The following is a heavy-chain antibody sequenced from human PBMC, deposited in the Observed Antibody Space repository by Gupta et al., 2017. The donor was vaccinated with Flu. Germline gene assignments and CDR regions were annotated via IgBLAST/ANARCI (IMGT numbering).Heavy chain of an antibody. J-gene: IGHJ3*02. CDR2: ISSSSSYI. D-gene: IGHD3-10*01. CDR1: AFTFSDYD. Sequence: EVQLVESGGGLVKPGGSLRLSCAASAFTFSDYDMNWVRKAPGKGLEWVSSISSSSSYIYYADSVKGRFTISRDNAKNSLYLQMTSLRAEDTAMYYCAREYMARAFDIWGQGTMVTVSS. V-gene: IGHV3-21*06. CDR3: AREYMARAFDI.